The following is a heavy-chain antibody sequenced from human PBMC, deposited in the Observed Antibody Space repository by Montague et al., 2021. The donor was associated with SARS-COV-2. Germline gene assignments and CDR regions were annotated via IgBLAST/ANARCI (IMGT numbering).Heavy chain of an antibody. Sequence: CAISGDSDASNTATCSSKKHTPERGFQQLGRCYYRSERYNDYAVSVKSRMTISPDTSKNQFSLQLSSVTPDDRAVYYCARDPRYSLSWSFDYWGQGTLVSVSS. J-gene: IGHJ4*02. CDR3: ARDPRYSLSWSFDY. V-gene: IGHV6-1*01. D-gene: IGHD6-13*01. CDR1: GDSDASNTAT. CDR2: CYYRSERYN.